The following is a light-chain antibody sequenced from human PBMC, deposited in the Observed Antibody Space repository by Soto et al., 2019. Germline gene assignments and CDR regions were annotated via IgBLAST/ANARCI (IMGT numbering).Light chain of an antibody. CDR2: GAS. CDR3: QQYDKWPYT. V-gene: IGKV3-15*01. J-gene: IGKJ2*01. Sequence: EIVMTQSPATLSVSPGERATLSCRASQSVSSNLAWYQQKPGQAPRLLIYGASTRATGIPARFSGSGSGTEFTLTISSLQSEDGATYYCQQYDKWPYTFGQGTNLEIK. CDR1: QSVSSN.